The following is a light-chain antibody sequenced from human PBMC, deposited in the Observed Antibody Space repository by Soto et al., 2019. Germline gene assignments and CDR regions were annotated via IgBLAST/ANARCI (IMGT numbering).Light chain of an antibody. CDR3: QQYYSYLRT. CDR1: QGISSY. V-gene: IGKV1-8*01. Sequence: AIRMTRSPSSFSASTLDRVTIPCRASQGISSYLAWYQQKPGKAPKLLIYDASTLKSGVPSRFSGSGSGTDFTLTISCLQSEDFATYYCQQYYSYLRTFGQGTKVDIK. J-gene: IGKJ1*01. CDR2: DAS.